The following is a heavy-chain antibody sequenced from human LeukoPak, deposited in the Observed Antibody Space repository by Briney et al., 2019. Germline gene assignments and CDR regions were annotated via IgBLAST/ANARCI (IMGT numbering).Heavy chain of an antibody. Sequence: ASVKVSCKVSGYTLTELSMHWVRQAPGKGLEWMGGFDPEGGETIYAQKFQGRVTMTEDTSTDTAYMELSSLRSEDTAVYYCATVTTVEGWYFDLWGRGTLVTVSS. CDR3: ATVTTVEGWYFDL. CDR2: FDPEGGET. CDR1: GYTLTELS. J-gene: IGHJ2*01. D-gene: IGHD4-23*01. V-gene: IGHV1-24*01.